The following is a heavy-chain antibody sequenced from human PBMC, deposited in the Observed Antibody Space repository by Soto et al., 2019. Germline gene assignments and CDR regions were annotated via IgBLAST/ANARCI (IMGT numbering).Heavy chain of an antibody. Sequence: SETLSLTCAVYGGSFSGYYWSWIRQPPGKGLEWIGEINHSGSTNYNPSLKSRVTISVDTSKNQFSLKLSSVTAADTAVYYCARSRGGWYTYYYYYYGMDVWGQGTTVTVSS. CDR2: INHSGST. J-gene: IGHJ6*02. CDR3: ARSRGGWYTYYYYYYGMDV. CDR1: GGSFSGYY. D-gene: IGHD6-19*01. V-gene: IGHV4-34*01.